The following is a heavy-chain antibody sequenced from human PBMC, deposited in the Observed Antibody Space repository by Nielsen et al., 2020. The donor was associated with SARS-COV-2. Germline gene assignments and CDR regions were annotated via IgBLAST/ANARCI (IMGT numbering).Heavy chain of an antibody. CDR3: ARSGYDFWSCYPYFDY. CDR2: ISAYNGNT. Sequence: ASVKVSCKASGYTFTSYGISWVRQAPGQGLEWMGWISAYNGNTNYAQKLQGRVTMTTDTSTSTAYMELRSLRSDDTAVYYCARSGYDFWSCYPYFDYWGQGTLVTVSS. J-gene: IGHJ4*02. CDR1: GYTFTSYG. D-gene: IGHD3-3*01. V-gene: IGHV1-18*01.